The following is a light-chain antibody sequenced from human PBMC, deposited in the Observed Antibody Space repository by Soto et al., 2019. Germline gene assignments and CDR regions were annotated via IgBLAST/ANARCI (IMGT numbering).Light chain of an antibody. CDR1: QSVGSY. CDR3: QHYDSLPIT. CDR2: GAS. J-gene: IGKJ5*01. Sequence: EIVLTQSPATLSLSPGERATLSCRASQSVGSYLAWYQQKPGQAPRLLIHGASNRAAGIPVRFSGSGSGTDFTLTISRLEPEDFAVFYCQHYDSLPITFGQGTRLEIK. V-gene: IGKV3-20*01.